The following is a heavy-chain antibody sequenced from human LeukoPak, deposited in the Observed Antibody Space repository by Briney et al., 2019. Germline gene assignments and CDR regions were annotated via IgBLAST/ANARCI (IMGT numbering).Heavy chain of an antibody. CDR2: IYTSGST. J-gene: IGHJ4*02. CDR1: GGSISSGSYY. V-gene: IGHV4-61*02. Sequence: SETLSLTCTVSGGSISSGSYYWSWIRRPAGKGLEWIGRIYTSGSTNYDPSLKSRVTISVDTSKNQFSLKLSSVTAADTAVYYCARERDSSGYYGSYFDYWGQGTLVTVSS. CDR3: ARERDSSGYYGSYFDY. D-gene: IGHD3-22*01.